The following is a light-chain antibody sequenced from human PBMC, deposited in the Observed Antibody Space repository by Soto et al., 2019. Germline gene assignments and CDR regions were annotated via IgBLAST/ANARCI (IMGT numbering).Light chain of an antibody. Sequence: EIVLTQSPATLSLSPGDRATLSCRASPTVHNFLAWYQQKPGHAPRLLIYVAFTRATGIPARFSGSGSGTDFTLTISSLEPEDSAIYYCQQRNVWLPFTFGLGTRLEIK. CDR1: PTVHNF. J-gene: IGKJ5*01. CDR3: QQRNVWLPFT. CDR2: VAF. V-gene: IGKV3-11*01.